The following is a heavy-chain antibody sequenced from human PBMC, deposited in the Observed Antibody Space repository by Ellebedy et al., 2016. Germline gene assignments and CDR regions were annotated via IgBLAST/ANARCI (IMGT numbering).Heavy chain of an antibody. CDR2: IYPGDSDT. D-gene: IGHD6-6*01. Sequence: GGSLRLXXKGSGYSFTSYRIGWVRQMPGKGLEWMGIIYPGDSDTRYSPSFQGQVTISADKSISTAYLQWSSLKASDTAMYYCARHLGSSSSYFDYWGQGTLVTVSS. V-gene: IGHV5-51*01. J-gene: IGHJ4*02. CDR3: ARHLGSSSSYFDY. CDR1: GYSFTSYR.